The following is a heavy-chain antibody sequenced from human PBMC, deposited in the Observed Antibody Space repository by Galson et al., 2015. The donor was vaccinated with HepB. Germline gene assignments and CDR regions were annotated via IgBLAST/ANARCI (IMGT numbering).Heavy chain of an antibody. D-gene: IGHD5-12*01. V-gene: IGHV1-69*13. Sequence: SVKVSCKASGGTFNNYAIGWVRQAPGQGLEWMGGIIPIFGTAKYAQRFQGRLTITADESTNTAYMELSSLRSEDTAVYYCAKVPRGYSGYDEYYYVMDVWGQGTTVTVSS. CDR1: GGTFNNYA. J-gene: IGHJ6*02. CDR2: IIPIFGTA. CDR3: AKVPRGYSGYDEYYYVMDV.